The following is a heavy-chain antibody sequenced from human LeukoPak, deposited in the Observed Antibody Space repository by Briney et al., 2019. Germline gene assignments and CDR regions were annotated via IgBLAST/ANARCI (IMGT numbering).Heavy chain of an antibody. J-gene: IGHJ4*02. V-gene: IGHV4-59*01. CDR3: AGTGGPADYFDY. CDR2: IYYSGST. CDR1: GGSISSYY. Sequence: SETLSLTCTVSGGSISSYYWSWIRQPPGKGLEWIGYIYYSGSTNYNPSLKSRVTISVDTSKNQFSLKLSSVTAADTAVYYCAGTGGPADYFDYWGQGTLVTVSS. D-gene: IGHD2-8*02.